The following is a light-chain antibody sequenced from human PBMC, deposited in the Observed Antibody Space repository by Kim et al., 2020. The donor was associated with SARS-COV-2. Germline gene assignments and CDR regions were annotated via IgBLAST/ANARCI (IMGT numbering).Light chain of an antibody. CDR1: HRIGTY. J-gene: IGKJ3*01. CDR3: QQSNSVPFT. V-gene: IGKV1-39*01. CDR2: AAS. Sequence: DIQMTQSPSSLSASVGDRVTITCRASHRIGTYLIWYQKKPGEAPKLLIYAASSLQSGVPSRFSGSGSGTDFTLTISSLQPEDSATYYCQQSNSVPFTFGPGTKVDIK.